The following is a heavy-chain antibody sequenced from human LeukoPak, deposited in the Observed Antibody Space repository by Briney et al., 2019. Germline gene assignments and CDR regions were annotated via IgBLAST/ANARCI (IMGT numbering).Heavy chain of an antibody. CDR2: INPSGGST. CDR1: GGTFSSYA. V-gene: IGHV1-46*01. J-gene: IGHJ6*03. CDR3: ARDSHDYGDYLITTTTRYYYMDV. D-gene: IGHD4-17*01. Sequence: ASVKVSCKASGGTFSSYAISWVRQAPGQGLEWMGLINPSGGSTSYAQKFQGRVTVTRDMSTSTVYMELSSLRSEDTAVYYCARDSHDYGDYLITTTTRYYYMDVWGKGTTVTVSS.